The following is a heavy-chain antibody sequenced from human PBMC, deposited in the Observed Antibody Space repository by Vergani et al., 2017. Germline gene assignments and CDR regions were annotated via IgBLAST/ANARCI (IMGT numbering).Heavy chain of an antibody. Sequence: QVQLVESGGGVVQPGRSLRLSCAASGFTFSSYGMHWVRQAPGKGLEWVAVIWYDGSNKYYADSVKGRFTISRDNSKNTLYLQMNSLRAEDTAVYYCARDDSSGWRPPPSYMDVWGKGTTVTVSS. J-gene: IGHJ6*03. CDR3: ARDDSSGWRPPPSYMDV. CDR2: IWYDGSNK. V-gene: IGHV3-33*01. CDR1: GFTFSSYG. D-gene: IGHD6-19*01.